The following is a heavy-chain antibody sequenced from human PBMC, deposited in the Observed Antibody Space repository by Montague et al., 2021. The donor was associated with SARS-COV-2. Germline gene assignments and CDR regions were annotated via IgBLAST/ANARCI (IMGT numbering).Heavy chain of an antibody. Sequence: SLRLSCAASGFTFSNIWMSWVRQAPGKGLEWVANIKPDESEKNYVDSVKGRFSISRDNAKNSLYLQMDSLRAEDTAVYYCARDDPRGGLMWGSILYYYYDMDVWGQGTTVTVSS. V-gene: IGHV3-7*01. J-gene: IGHJ6*02. D-gene: IGHD2-8*01. CDR1: GFTFSNIW. CDR3: ARDDPRGGLMWGSILYYYYDMDV. CDR2: IKPDESEK.